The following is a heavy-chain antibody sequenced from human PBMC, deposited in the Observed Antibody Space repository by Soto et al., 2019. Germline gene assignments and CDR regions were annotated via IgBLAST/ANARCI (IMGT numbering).Heavy chain of an antibody. CDR1: GFTFSSYA. CDR2: ISYDGSNK. CDR3: ARVHSGYDFYYDSSGQYYFDY. J-gene: IGHJ4*02. Sequence: GGSLRLSCAASGFTFSSYAMHWVRQAPGKGLEWVAVISYDGSNKYYADSVKGRFTISRDNSKNTLYLQMNSLRAEDTAVYYCARVHSGYDFYYDSSGQYYFDYWGQGTLVTVSS. D-gene: IGHD3-22*01. V-gene: IGHV3-30-3*01.